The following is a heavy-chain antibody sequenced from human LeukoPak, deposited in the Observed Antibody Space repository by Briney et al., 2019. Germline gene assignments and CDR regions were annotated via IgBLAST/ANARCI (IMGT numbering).Heavy chain of an antibody. J-gene: IGHJ6*04. CDR2: IIPIFCTA. D-gene: IGHD2-2*01. Sequence: SVKVSCKASGCTFSSYAISWVRQAPGQGLDWMGGIIPIFCTANYAQKFQGRVTITANKSTSTAYMELSSLRSEDTAVYYCARCLRDIVVVPAAPLTYYYYYYGMDVWGKGTTVTVSS. CDR1: GCTFSSYA. V-gene: IGHV1-69*06. CDR3: ARCLRDIVVVPAAPLTYYYYYYGMDV.